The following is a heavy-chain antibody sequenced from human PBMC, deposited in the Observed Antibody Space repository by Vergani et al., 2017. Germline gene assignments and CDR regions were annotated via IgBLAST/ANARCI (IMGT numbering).Heavy chain of an antibody. CDR1: GFTFSSYA. CDR3: ARDCTSGGCPDNYGMDV. D-gene: IGHD2-8*01. Sequence: EVQLLESGGDLVQPGGSLRRSCTASGFTFSSYAMSWVRQAPGKGLEWVSAISGSGGSTYYADSVKGRFTISRDNSKNTLYLQLRSLRAEDAAVYYCARDCTSGGCPDNYGMDVWGQGATVTVSS. CDR2: ISGSGGST. J-gene: IGHJ6*02. V-gene: IGHV3-23*01.